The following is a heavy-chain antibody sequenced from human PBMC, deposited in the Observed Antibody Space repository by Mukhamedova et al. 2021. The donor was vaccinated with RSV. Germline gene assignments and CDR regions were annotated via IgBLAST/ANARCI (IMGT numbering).Heavy chain of an antibody. J-gene: IGHJ4*02. Sequence: GKGLEWVSAISGSGVSTYYADSVKGRFTISRDNSKNTLYLQMNSLRAEDTAVYYCAKGGYSNSYSQYFIDYWGQGTLVTVSS. CDR3: AKGGYSNSYSQYFIDY. V-gene: IGHV3-23*01. D-gene: IGHD6-13*01. CDR2: ISGSGVST.